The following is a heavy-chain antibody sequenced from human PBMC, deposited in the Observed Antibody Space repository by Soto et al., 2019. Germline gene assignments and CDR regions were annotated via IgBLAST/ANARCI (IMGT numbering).Heavy chain of an antibody. CDR3: ARKSYVSATRANFDY. CDR2: INPFDGST. J-gene: IGHJ4*02. D-gene: IGHD3-16*01. CDR1: GYTFTSYY. Sequence: ASVKVSCKASGYTFTSYYMNWVRQAPGQGLEWMGIINPFDGSTSYTQKFQGRVTLTSDTSTSTVYMDLSGLRSDDTAVYFCARKSYVSATRANFDYWGQGTLVTVSS. V-gene: IGHV1-46*01.